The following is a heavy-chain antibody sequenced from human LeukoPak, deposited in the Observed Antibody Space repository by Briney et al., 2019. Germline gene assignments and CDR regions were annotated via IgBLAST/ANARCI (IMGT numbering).Heavy chain of an antibody. CDR1: GGSISSGGYY. Sequence: SQTLSLTCTVSGGSISSGGYYWSWIRQPPGKGLEWIGYIYYSGSTNYNPSLKSRVTISVDTSKNQFSLKLSSVTAADTAVYYCARHVKVAVAVTSDNWFDPWGQGTLVTVSS. J-gene: IGHJ5*02. CDR2: IYYSGST. D-gene: IGHD6-19*01. CDR3: ARHVKVAVAVTSDNWFDP. V-gene: IGHV4-61*08.